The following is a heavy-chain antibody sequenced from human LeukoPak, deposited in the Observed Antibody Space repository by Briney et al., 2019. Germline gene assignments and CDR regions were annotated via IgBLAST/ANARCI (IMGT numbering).Heavy chain of an antibody. CDR2: IYYTGTT. Sequence: SETLSLTCTVSGGSISSSSYHWGWIRQPPGKGLEWIGSIYYTGTTYYRPSLRSRVTISVDTSKNQFSLKVTSVTAADTAVYYCGREVASSVHPWGQGTLVTVSS. D-gene: IGHD2-15*01. CDR1: GGSISSSSYH. J-gene: IGHJ5*02. V-gene: IGHV4-39*01. CDR3: GREVASSVHP.